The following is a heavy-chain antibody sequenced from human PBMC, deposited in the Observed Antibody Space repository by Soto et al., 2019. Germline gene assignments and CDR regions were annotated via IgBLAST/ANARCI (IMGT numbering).Heavy chain of an antibody. CDR3: AHLPPFADYYFDY. CDR2: IYWNEDT. CDR1: GFSLNTRGVG. Sequence: QITLKESGPTLVKPTQTLTLTCSFSGFSLNTRGVGVGWVRQPPGKALEWLTLIYWNEDTRYSPSLKSRLTVTKDTSQNQGALTMTNMDPVDTATYYCAHLPPFADYYFDYWGQGTLVTVSS. V-gene: IGHV2-5*01. J-gene: IGHJ4*02. D-gene: IGHD2-21*02.